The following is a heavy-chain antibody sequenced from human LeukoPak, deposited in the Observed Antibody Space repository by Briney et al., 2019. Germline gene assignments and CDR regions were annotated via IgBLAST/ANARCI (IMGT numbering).Heavy chain of an antibody. CDR1: GFTFSNFA. Sequence: PGGSLRLSCAASGFTFSNFAMTWVRQAPGKGLEWVSVISGSGGNTYYADSVKGRFTISRDNSKSTLYLQMSSLRVEDTAVYYCANNFRHSGSYYGFDYWGQGALVTVSS. D-gene: IGHD1-26*01. CDR3: ANNFRHSGSYYGFDY. CDR2: ISGSGGNT. J-gene: IGHJ4*02. V-gene: IGHV3-23*01.